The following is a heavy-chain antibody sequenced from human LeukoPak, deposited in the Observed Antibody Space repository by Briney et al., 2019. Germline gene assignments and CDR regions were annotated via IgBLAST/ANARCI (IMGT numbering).Heavy chain of an antibody. V-gene: IGHV4-59*08. Sequence: LEILCLTCTVSGASMSDYYWSCIRQRPGNGLEWIGYIYYTGSTNYNPSLKSRVTMSVDTSKNQLSLKRSSVTAADSAVYYCVRRVRYFGQNDYGGQGTLVTVSS. CDR1: GASMSDYY. CDR2: IYYTGST. CDR3: VRRVRYFGQNDY. D-gene: IGHD3-9*01. J-gene: IGHJ4*02.